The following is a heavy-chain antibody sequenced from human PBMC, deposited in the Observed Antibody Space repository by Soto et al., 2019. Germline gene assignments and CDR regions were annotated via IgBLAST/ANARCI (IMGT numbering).Heavy chain of an antibody. CDR2: IYWDDDK. J-gene: IGHJ3*01. CDR3: ARSGCQLLYGRTVFEV. V-gene: IGHV2-5*02. CDR1: GFSLTTSGVS. D-gene: IGHD2-2*02. Sequence: QITLKESGPTLVKPTQTLTLTCTFSGFSLTTSGVSVGWIRQPPGKALEWLALIYWDDDKRYSPSLKSSLTITKDTSNNQVVLTMINMDPVDTATYYCARSGCQLLYGRTVFEVWGQGTMVTVSS.